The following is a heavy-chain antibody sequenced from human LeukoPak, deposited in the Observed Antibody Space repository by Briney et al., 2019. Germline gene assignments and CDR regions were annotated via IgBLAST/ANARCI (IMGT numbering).Heavy chain of an antibody. Sequence: GGTLRLSCAASGFTFSDYDMHWVRQATGKGLEWVSAIGTAGDTYYTGSVKSRFTISRENAKNSLYLQMNSLRAGDTAVYYCARVAKERVGGVYYFDYWGQGTLVTVSS. CDR3: ARVAKERVGGVYYFDY. J-gene: IGHJ4*02. CDR1: GFTFSDYD. V-gene: IGHV3-13*01. D-gene: IGHD1-1*01. CDR2: IGTAGDT.